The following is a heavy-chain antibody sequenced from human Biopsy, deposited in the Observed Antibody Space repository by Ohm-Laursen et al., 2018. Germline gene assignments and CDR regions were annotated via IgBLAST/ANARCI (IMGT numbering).Heavy chain of an antibody. D-gene: IGHD3-22*01. CDR3: ARHFYDNFGPTPFDAFDL. CDR1: GGSISNYY. CDR2: IYSSGST. J-gene: IGHJ3*01. Sequence: PSQTLSLTCTVSGGSISNYYWSWIRQPAGKGLEWIGRIYSSGSTNYNPSLKSRVTISVDTSMNQFSLKLKSVTAADTALYFCARHFYDNFGPTPFDAFDLWGQGTLVTVSA. V-gene: IGHV4-4*07.